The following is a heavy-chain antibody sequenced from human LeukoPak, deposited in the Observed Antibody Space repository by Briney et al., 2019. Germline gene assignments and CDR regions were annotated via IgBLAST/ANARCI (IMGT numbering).Heavy chain of an antibody. CDR1: GGSLSIYY. CDR2: VYYSAST. CDR3: ARGGSGYYPFDE. D-gene: IGHD3-22*01. Sequence: PSETLSLTCTVSGGSLSIYYWSWIRQPPGEGLEWMGYVYYSASTNYNPSLKSRVTISVDTSNNQFSLKLSSVTAGDKAVYYCARGGSGYYPFDEWGEGTLVTVSS. J-gene: IGHJ4*02. V-gene: IGHV4-59*01.